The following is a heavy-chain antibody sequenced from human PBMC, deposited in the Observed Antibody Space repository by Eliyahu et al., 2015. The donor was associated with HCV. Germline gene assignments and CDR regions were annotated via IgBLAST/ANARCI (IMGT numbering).Heavy chain of an antibody. CDR2: IVVGSGXT. CDR3: AAVPRNYYGSGSYGAFDI. Sequence: QMQLVQSGPEVKKPGTSVKVSCKASGFTFTXSAVQWVRQARGQRLEWIGWIVVGSGXTNYAQKFQERVTITRDMSTSTAYMELSSLRSEDTAVYYCAAVPRNYYGSGSYGAFDIWGQGTMVTVSS. D-gene: IGHD3-10*01. CDR1: GFTFTXSA. V-gene: IGHV1-58*01. J-gene: IGHJ3*02.